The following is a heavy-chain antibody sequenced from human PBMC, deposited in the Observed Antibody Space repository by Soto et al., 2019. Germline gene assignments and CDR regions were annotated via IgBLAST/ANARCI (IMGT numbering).Heavy chain of an antibody. V-gene: IGHV3-30-3*01. CDR3: AREGYYDSSGYYWDY. CDR1: GFTFSSYA. Sequence: QVQLVESGGGVVQPGRSLRLSCAASGFTFSSYAMHWVRQAPGKGLEWVAVISYDGSNKYYADSVKGRFTISRDNSKNTLYLQMTSLRAEDTAVYYCAREGYYDSSGYYWDYWGQGTLVTVSS. D-gene: IGHD3-22*01. CDR2: ISYDGSNK. J-gene: IGHJ4*02.